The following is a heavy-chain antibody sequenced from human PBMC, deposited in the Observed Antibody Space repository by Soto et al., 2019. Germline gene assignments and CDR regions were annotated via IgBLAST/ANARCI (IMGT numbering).Heavy chain of an antibody. CDR2: ISSSGSTI. D-gene: IGHD3-9*01. CDR3: AGANWLLYGMDV. Sequence: LRLSCAASGFTFSSYEMNWVRQAPGKGLEWVSYISSSGSTIYYADSVKGRFTISRDNAKNSLYLQMNSLRAEDTAVYYCAGANWLLYGMDVWGQGTTVTVSS. J-gene: IGHJ6*02. V-gene: IGHV3-48*03. CDR1: GFTFSSYE.